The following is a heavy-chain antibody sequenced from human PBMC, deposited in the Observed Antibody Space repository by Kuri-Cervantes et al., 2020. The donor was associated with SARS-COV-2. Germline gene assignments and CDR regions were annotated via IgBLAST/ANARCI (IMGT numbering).Heavy chain of an antibody. Sequence: GESLKISCAASGFTVSSNYMSWVRQAPGKGLEWVSVIYSGGSTYYADSVKGRFTISRDNSKNTLYLQMNSLRAEDTAVYYCASTIAVAGTANRDGMDVWGQGTTVTVSS. D-gene: IGHD6-19*01. J-gene: IGHJ6*02. V-gene: IGHV3-66*01. CDR1: GFTVSSNY. CDR2: IYSGGST. CDR3: ASTIAVAGTANRDGMDV.